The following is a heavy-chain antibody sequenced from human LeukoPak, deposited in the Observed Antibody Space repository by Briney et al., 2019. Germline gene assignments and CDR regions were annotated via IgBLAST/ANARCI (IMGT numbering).Heavy chain of an antibody. CDR3: AKDTADIVVVPAANFPPWFGP. D-gene: IGHD2-2*01. CDR2: IRYDGSNK. CDR1: GFTFSRYG. Sequence: GFSLRLSCAASGFTFSRYGLHWVRQAPPKGLEGVALIRYDGSNKHYAASAKGRFTISRDNSKNPLYPQINRCGRCDTAVYYCAKDTADIVVVPAANFPPWFGPWGQGTLVTVSS. J-gene: IGHJ5*02. V-gene: IGHV3-30*02.